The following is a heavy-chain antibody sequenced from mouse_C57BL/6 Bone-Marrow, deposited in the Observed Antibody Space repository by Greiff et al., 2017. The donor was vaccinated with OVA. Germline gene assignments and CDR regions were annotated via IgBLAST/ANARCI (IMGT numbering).Heavy chain of an antibody. CDR1: GFTFSDYG. J-gene: IGHJ2*01. D-gene: IGHD1-1*01. Sequence: EVKLMESGGGLVKPGGSLKLSCAASGFTFSDYGMHWVRQAPEKGLEWVAYISSGSSTIYYADTVKGRFTISRDNAKNTLFLQMTSLRSEDTAMYYCARITTYYFDYWGQGTTLTVSS. CDR2: ISSGSSTI. CDR3: ARITTYYFDY. V-gene: IGHV5-17*01.